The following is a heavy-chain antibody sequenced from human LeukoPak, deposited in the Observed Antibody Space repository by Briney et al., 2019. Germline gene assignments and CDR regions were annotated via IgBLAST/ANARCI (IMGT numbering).Heavy chain of an antibody. J-gene: IGHJ6*03. CDR3: ARNRDYYYYYMDV. CDR1: GGSISSYY. Sequence: SETLSLTCTVSGGSISSYYWSWIRQPPGKGLEWIGYIYYSGSTNYNPSLKSRVTISVDTSKNQFSLKLSSVTAADPAVYYCARNRDYYYYYMDVWGKGTTVTVSS. CDR2: IYYSGST. V-gene: IGHV4-59*01. D-gene: IGHD1-14*01.